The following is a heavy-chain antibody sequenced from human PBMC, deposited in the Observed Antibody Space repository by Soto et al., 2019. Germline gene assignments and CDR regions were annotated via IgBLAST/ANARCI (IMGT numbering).Heavy chain of an antibody. CDR3: GAGQYFSDY. V-gene: IGHV3-30*03. D-gene: IGHD6-13*01. J-gene: IGHJ4*02. CDR2: ISYDGSDK. CDR1: GFTFSSYG. Sequence: QVQLVESGGGVVQPGRSLRLSCAASGFTFSSYGMHWVRQAPGKGLEWVALISYDGSDKYYADSVKGGFTISRDNSKNTLYLQMNSLRVEDTAVYYCGAGQYFSDYWGQGTLVTVSS.